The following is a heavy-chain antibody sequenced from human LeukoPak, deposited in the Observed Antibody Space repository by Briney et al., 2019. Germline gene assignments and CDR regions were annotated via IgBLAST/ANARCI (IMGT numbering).Heavy chain of an antibody. D-gene: IGHD6-19*01. V-gene: IGHV3-11*03. CDR3: ARSRNSGWYHFDY. CDR1: GFTFSDYY. J-gene: IGHJ4*02. Sequence: PGGSLRLSCAASGFTFSDYYMSWIRQAPGKGLEWVSYISPSSSYTSYTDSVKGRFTISRDNAKKSVYLQMNSLSADDTAVYYCARSRNSGWYHFDYGSQGTLVTVSS. CDR2: ISPSSSYT.